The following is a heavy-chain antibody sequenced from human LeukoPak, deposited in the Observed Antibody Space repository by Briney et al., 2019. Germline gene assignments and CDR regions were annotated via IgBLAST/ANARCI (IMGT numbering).Heavy chain of an antibody. J-gene: IGHJ4*02. Sequence: GGSLRLSCAASGFTFSSYSMNWVRQAPGKGLEWVSAISASGDSTYYADSVKGRFTISRDNSKNTVFLQMNSLRAEDTAVYYCAEVLRRDGYNYIVYWGQGTLVTVSS. V-gene: IGHV3-23*01. CDR1: GFTFSSYS. CDR2: ISASGDST. D-gene: IGHD5-24*01. CDR3: AEVLRRDGYNYIVY.